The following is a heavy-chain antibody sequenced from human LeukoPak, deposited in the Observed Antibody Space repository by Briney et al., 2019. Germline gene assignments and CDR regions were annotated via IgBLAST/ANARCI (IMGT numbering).Heavy chain of an antibody. CDR3: AKDPTSHTVPAAFDY. V-gene: IGHV3-9*01. CDR1: GVTFNDYA. J-gene: IGHJ4*02. CDR2: ISWNSGSI. D-gene: IGHD2-2*01. Sequence: GRSLRLSCAASGVTFNDYAMHWGRQAPGKGLECVSGISWNSGSIGYADSVKGRFTISRDNAKNSLYLQMNSLRAEDTALYYCAKDPTSHTVPAAFDYWGQGTLVTVSS.